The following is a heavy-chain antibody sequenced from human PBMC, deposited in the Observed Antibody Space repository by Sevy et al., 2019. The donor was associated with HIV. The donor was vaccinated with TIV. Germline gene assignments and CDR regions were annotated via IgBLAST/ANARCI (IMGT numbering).Heavy chain of an antibody. D-gene: IGHD3-10*01. V-gene: IGHV3-21*01. CDR1: GFTFSSYS. J-gene: IGHJ6*02. CDR2: ISSSSSYI. CDR3: ARVRGVRGVISYYYGMDV. Sequence: GGSLRLSCAASGFTFSSYSMNWVRQAPGKGLEWVSSISSSSSYIYYEDSVKGRFTISSDNAKNSLYLQMNSLRAEDTAVYYCARVRGVRGVISYYYGMDVWGQGTTVTVSS.